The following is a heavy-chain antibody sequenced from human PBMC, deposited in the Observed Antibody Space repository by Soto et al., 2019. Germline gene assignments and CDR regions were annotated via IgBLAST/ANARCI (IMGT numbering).Heavy chain of an antibody. CDR2: ISYDGSNK. J-gene: IGHJ4*02. V-gene: IGHV3-30-3*01. D-gene: IGHD3-3*01. CDR1: GFTFSSYA. CDR3: ARHKRDVRFLDWSYYFDD. Sequence: GALRLSCAASGFTFSSYAMHWVRQAPGKGLEWVAVISYDGSNKYYADSVKGRFSISRDNSKNTLYLQMNSLRAEDTAVYYCARHKRDVRFLDWSYYFDDWGQGTLVPVAS.